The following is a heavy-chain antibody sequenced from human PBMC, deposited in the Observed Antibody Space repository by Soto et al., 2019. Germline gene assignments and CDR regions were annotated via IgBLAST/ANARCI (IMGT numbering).Heavy chain of an antibody. D-gene: IGHD6-13*01. Sequence: SETLSLTCTVSGGSISSGGYYWSWIRQHPGKGLEWIGYIYYSGSTYYNPSLKSRVTISVDTSKNQFSLKLSSVTAADTAVYYCARDLVAAAGTVDYWSQGTLVTVSS. J-gene: IGHJ4*02. V-gene: IGHV4-31*02. CDR3: ARDLVAAAGTVDY. CDR1: GGSISSGGYY. CDR2: IYYSGST.